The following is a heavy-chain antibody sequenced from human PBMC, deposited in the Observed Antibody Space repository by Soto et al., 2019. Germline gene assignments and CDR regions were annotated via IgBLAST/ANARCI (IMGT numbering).Heavy chain of an antibody. V-gene: IGHV3-48*03. J-gene: IGHJ4*02. Sequence: GGSLRLSCAASGFTFSSYEMNWVRQAPGKGLEWVSYISSSGSTIYYADSVKGRFTISRDNAKDSLYLQMNSLRAEDTAVYYCAKVGVAAPFDYWGQGTLVTVSS. CDR1: GFTFSSYE. D-gene: IGHD3-3*01. CDR2: ISSSGSTI. CDR3: AKVGVAAPFDY.